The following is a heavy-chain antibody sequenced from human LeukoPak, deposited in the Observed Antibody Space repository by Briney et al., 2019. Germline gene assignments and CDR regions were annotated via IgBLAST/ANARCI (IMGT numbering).Heavy chain of an antibody. CDR1: GFTFSSYA. J-gene: IGHJ4*02. CDR2: ISGSGGST. D-gene: IGHD2-15*01. CDR3: AKGYCSGGSCYWKVLGLDY. V-gene: IGHV3-23*01. Sequence: PGGSLRLSCAASGFTFSSYAMSWVRQAPGKGLEWVSAISGSGGSTYYADSVKGRFTISRDNSKNTLYLQMNSLRAEDTAVYYCAKGYCSGGSCYWKVLGLDYWGQGTLVTVSS.